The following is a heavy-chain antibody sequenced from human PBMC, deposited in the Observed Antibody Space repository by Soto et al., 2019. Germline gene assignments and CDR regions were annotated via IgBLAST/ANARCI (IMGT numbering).Heavy chain of an antibody. J-gene: IGHJ4*02. CDR3: AKKFNNYWRSFDL. CDR2: ISGDHSNK. V-gene: IGHV3-33*08. Sequence: GGSLRLSCAASGFTFSSYGMHWVRQAPGKGLEWVAIISGDHSNKYYTDSVKGRFTISRDNFMNTLYLQMNNLRAEDTAVYYCAKKFNNYWRSFDLWGQGILVTVSS. CDR1: GFTFSSYG. D-gene: IGHD1-1*01.